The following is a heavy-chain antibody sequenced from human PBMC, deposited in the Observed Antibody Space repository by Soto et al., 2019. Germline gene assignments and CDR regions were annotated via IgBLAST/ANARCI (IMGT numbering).Heavy chain of an antibody. J-gene: IGHJ6*02. V-gene: IGHV3-33*01. Sequence: GGSLRLSCAASGFTFSSYGMHWVRQAPGKGLEWVAVIWYDGSKKYYADSVKGRFTISRDNSKYTLSLQMSSLRAEDTAVYYCAREYSSSPYFFYYGLDVWGQGTTVTVS. CDR2: IWYDGSKK. CDR3: AREYSSSPYFFYYGLDV. CDR1: GFTFSSYG. D-gene: IGHD6-6*01.